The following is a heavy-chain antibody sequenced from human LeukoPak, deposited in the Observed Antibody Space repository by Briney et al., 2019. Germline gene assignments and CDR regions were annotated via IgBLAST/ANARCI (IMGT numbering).Heavy chain of an antibody. J-gene: IGHJ5*02. Sequence: ASVKVSCKAFGYTFTGYWMHWVRQAPGQGPEWMGVISPSGGSTIYAQKFKGRVTLTRDMSTSTDYLELSSLRSEDTAVYYCARGYYYGSGNSGWFDPWGQGTLVTVSS. CDR1: GYTFTGYW. V-gene: IGHV1-46*01. CDR2: ISPSGGST. CDR3: ARGYYYGSGNSGWFDP. D-gene: IGHD3-10*01.